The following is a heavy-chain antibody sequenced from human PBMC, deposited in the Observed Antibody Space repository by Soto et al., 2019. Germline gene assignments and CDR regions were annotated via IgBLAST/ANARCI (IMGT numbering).Heavy chain of an antibody. CDR1: VVSINSGDYY. J-gene: IGHJ4*02. CDR3: ASYYDSSGYQALDY. CDR2: IDYSGST. D-gene: IGHD3-22*01. V-gene: IGHV4-30-4*01. Sequence: TLSLTCIVSVVSINSGDYYWSWIRQSPGKGLEWIGYIDYSGSTYYNPSLKSPISMSLDTSKNQFSLKMHSVTAADTAVYYCASYYDSSGYQALDYWGRGILVTVSS.